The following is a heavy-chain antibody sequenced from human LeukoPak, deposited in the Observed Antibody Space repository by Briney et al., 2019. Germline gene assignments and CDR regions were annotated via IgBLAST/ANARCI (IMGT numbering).Heavy chain of an antibody. V-gene: IGHV4-38-2*01. D-gene: IGHD6-13*01. CDR3: ATGSPAADY. Sequence: SETLSLSCALSGYSISIGYYWGWIRQLPGKGREGIGKINHGGGTYYNPPLKSRVTISVDTSNTQFSLKLSSVTAADTAVYYCATGSPAADYWGQGTLVTVSS. J-gene: IGHJ4*02. CDR1: GYSISIGYY. CDR2: INHGGGT.